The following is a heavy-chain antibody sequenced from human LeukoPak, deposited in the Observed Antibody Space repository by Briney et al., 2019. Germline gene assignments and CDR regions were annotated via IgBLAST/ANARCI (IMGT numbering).Heavy chain of an antibody. V-gene: IGHV4-59*08. Sequence: PSQTLSLTCTASGGSITNYYWSWIRQPPGQGLEWIGYIHYSGSTNYNPSLKSRVSISVDMSTNQFSLKLTSVTAADTAVYYCARHSRTYYDFDYWGQGTLVTVSS. CDR1: GGSITNYY. CDR2: IHYSGST. CDR3: ARHSRTYYDFDY. D-gene: IGHD1-26*01. J-gene: IGHJ4*02.